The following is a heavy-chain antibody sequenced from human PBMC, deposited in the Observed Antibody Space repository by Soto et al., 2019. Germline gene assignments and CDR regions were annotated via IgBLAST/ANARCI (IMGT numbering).Heavy chain of an antibody. CDR1: GYTFTSYG. J-gene: IGHJ4*02. D-gene: IGHD3-22*01. V-gene: IGHV1-18*01. CDR3: ARGFSTYDSSGYYPSGY. Sequence: ASVKVSCKASGYTFTSYGISWVRQAPGQGLEWMGWISAYNGNTNYAQKLQGRVTMTTDTSTSTAYMELRSLRSDDTAVYYCARGFSTYDSSGYYPSGYRGQGTQVTVSS. CDR2: ISAYNGNT.